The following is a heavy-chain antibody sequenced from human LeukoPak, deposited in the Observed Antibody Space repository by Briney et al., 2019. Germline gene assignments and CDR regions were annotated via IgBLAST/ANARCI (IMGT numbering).Heavy chain of an antibody. CDR1: GYSISTGYY. V-gene: IGHV4-38-2*02. D-gene: IGHD3-10*01. J-gene: IGHJ4*02. CDR2: FYHGGST. CDR3: ASNSFDYYGSGSYSVDY. Sequence: SETLSLTCTVSGYSISTGYYWDWIRQPPGKGLEWIGTFYHGGSTYYNPSLKSRVTISVDTSKNQFSLKLSSVTAADTAVYYCASNSFDYYGSGSYSVDYWGQGTLVTVSS.